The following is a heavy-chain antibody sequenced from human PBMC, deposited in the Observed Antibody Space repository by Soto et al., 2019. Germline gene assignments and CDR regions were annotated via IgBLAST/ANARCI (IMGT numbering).Heavy chain of an antibody. CDR3: ARGGFGESLDY. Sequence: GGSLRLSCAASGFTFSSYWMHWVRQAPGKGLVWVSRINSDGSSTSYADSVKGRFTISRDNAKNTLYLQMNSLRAEDTAVYYCARGGFGESLDYWGQGTLVTVSS. V-gene: IGHV3-74*01. D-gene: IGHD3-10*01. J-gene: IGHJ4*02. CDR1: GFTFSSYW. CDR2: INSDGSST.